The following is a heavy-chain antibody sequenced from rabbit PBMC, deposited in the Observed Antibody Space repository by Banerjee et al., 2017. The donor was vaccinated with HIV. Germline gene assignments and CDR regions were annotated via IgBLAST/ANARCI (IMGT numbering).Heavy chain of an antibody. CDR3: ARSYGGGDYYTYYFNL. Sequence: QQLEESGGGLVKPGASLTLTCKASGFDFSSGYDMCWVRQAPGKGLEWVACIYVGSSGGTYYASWAKGRFTISRTSSTTVTLQMTSLTAADTATCFCARSYGGGDYYTYYFNLWGPGTLVTVS. D-gene: IGHD8-1*01. CDR2: IYVGSSGGT. V-gene: IGHV1S40*01. J-gene: IGHJ4*01. CDR1: GFDFSSGYD.